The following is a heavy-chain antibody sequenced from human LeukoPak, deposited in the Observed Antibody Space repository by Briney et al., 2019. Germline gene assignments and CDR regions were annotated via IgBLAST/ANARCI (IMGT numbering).Heavy chain of an antibody. Sequence: PSETLSLTCTGSGGSIRTYYWSWIRQPPGKGLEWIGYIYYSGSTNYNPSLKSRVTISVDTSKNQFSLKLSSVTAADTAVYYCARVYAAAGVWGMDVWGQGTTVTVSS. D-gene: IGHD6-13*01. CDR3: ARVYAAAGVWGMDV. J-gene: IGHJ6*02. V-gene: IGHV4-59*01. CDR1: GGSIRTYY. CDR2: IYYSGST.